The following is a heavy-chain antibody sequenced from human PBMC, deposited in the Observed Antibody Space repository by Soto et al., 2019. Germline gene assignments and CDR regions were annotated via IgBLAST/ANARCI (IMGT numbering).Heavy chain of an antibody. CDR3: ASGVSFYNWNDY. J-gene: IGHJ4*02. CDR2: IIPIFGTA. D-gene: IGHD1-1*01. CDR1: GETFSRYA. V-gene: IGHV1-69*13. Sequence: SVKVSCQASGETFSRYAIILLRQAPGQGLEWMGVIIPIFGTANYAQKFQGRVTITADESTSTAYMELSSLRSEDTAVYYCASGVSFYNWNDYWGQGTLVTGSS.